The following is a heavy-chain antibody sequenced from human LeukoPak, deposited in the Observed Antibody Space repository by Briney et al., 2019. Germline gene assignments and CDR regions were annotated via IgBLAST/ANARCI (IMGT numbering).Heavy chain of an antibody. CDR1: GYTFTSYG. D-gene: IGHD3-22*01. Sequence: ALVKVSCKASGYTFTSYGISWVRQAPGQGLEWMGWISAYNGNTNYAQKLQGRVTMTTDTSTSTAYMELRSLRSDDTAVYYCARDLHYYDSSGYYIFDYWGQGTLVTVSS. V-gene: IGHV1-18*01. CDR3: ARDLHYYDSSGYYIFDY. CDR2: ISAYNGNT. J-gene: IGHJ4*02.